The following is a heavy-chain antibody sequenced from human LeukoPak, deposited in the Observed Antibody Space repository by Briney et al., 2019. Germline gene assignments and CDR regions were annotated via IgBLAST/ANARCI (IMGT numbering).Heavy chain of an antibody. CDR2: IYAGGTT. D-gene: IGHD4-11*01. CDR3: ARAPTITTIFDC. J-gene: IGHJ4*02. V-gene: IGHV3-66*01. CDR1: EFTVSSNY. Sequence: GGSLRLSCAASEFTVSSNYRSWVRQAPGEGLEWGAMIYAGGTTHYADSVKGRFTISRDNSRNTLYLQMNILRAEDTAVYYCARAPTITTIFDCWGQGTLVTISS.